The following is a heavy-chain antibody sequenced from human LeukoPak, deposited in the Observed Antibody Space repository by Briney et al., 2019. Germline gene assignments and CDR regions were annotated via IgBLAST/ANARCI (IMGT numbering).Heavy chain of an antibody. CDR3: ASTAGDCSGGSCYPRADAFDK. CDR2: INPNSGGT. V-gene: IGHV1-2*02. J-gene: IGHJ3*02. Sequence: ASVKVSCKASGYTFTGYYMHWVRQAPGQGLEWMGWINPNSGGTNYAQKFQGRVTMTRDTSISTAYMELSRLRSDDTAVYYCASTAGDCSGGSCYPRADAFDKWGQGTMVTVSS. CDR1: GYTFTGYY. D-gene: IGHD2-15*01.